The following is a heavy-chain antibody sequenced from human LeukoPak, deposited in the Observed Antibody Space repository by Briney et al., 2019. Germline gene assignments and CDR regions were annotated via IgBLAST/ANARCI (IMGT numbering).Heavy chain of an antibody. J-gene: IGHJ4*02. D-gene: IGHD6-6*01. Sequence: SETLSLTCAVSGGSISSGGYYWNWIRQSPGKGLEWIGYIYYTGSTNYNPSLKGRVTLSVDTSNNQFSLRLRSVTAADTAVYYCARGGSRVISSSDFDFWGQGILVTVSS. CDR2: IYYTGST. CDR1: GGSISSGGYY. CDR3: ARGGSRVISSSDFDF. V-gene: IGHV4-61*08.